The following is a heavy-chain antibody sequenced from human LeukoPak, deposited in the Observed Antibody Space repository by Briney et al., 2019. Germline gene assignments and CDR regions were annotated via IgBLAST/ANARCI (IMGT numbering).Heavy chain of an antibody. J-gene: IGHJ6*03. V-gene: IGHV3-23*01. Sequence: GGSLRLSCAASGFTFSSYWMSWVRQAPGKGLEWVSAISGSGGSTYYADSVKGRFTISRDNSKNTLYLQMNSLRGEDTAVYYCAREYSTSSDYYSYYMDVWGRGTTVTVSS. D-gene: IGHD6-6*01. CDR3: AREYSTSSDYYSYYMDV. CDR1: GFTFSSYW. CDR2: ISGSGGST.